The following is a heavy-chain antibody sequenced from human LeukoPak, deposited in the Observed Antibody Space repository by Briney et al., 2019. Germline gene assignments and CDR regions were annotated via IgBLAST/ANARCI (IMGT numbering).Heavy chain of an antibody. CDR2: IYYSGST. D-gene: IGHD2-15*01. V-gene: IGHV4-30-4*01. CDR3: ARAALLREFDY. J-gene: IGHJ4*02. Sequence: PSETLSLTCTVSGGSISSGDYYWSWIRQPPGKGLEWIGYIYYSGSTYYNPSLKSRVTISVDTSKNQFSLKLSSVTAADTAVYYCARAALLREFDYWGQGTLVTVSS. CDR1: GGSISSGDYY.